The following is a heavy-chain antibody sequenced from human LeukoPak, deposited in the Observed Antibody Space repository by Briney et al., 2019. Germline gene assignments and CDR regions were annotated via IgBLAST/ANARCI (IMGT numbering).Heavy chain of an antibody. CDR2: IRRIVSGVTA. V-gene: IGHV3-49*04. Sequence: GGSLRLSCTTSGFTFGDYAVGWVRQAPGKGLEWVGFIRRIVSGVTAEYAASVKGIFTILRDDSKSIAYLQMNRLRTEDTAVYYCTRPIYGSGSYYYDYWGQGTLVTVSS. CDR1: GFTFGDYA. J-gene: IGHJ4*02. D-gene: IGHD3-10*01. CDR3: TRPIYGSGSYYYDY.